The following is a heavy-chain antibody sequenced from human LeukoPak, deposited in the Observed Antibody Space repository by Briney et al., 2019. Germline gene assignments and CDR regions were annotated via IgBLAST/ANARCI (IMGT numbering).Heavy chain of an antibody. Sequence: GGSLRLSCAASGFTVSSNYMSWVRQAPGKGLEWVSVIYSGGSTYYADSVKGRFTISRDNSKNTLYLQMNSLRAEDTAVYYCAREGAGDAFDIWGQGTMVTVSS. CDR2: IYSGGST. CDR3: AREGAGDAFDI. CDR1: GFTVSSNY. J-gene: IGHJ3*02. V-gene: IGHV3-66*01.